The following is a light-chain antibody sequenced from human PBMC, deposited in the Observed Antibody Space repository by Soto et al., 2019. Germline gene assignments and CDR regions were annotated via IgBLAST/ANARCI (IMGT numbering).Light chain of an antibody. CDR3: QQYINRWT. V-gene: IGKV1-5*03. Sequence: DIQMTQSPSTLSASVGDRVTITCRASQSISTWLAWYQQKPGKAPKLLIYKASSLKSGVPSRFSGSGSGTESTLTISSLQPDDFATYYCQQYINRWTFGQGTKVEIK. CDR2: KAS. CDR1: QSISTW. J-gene: IGKJ1*01.